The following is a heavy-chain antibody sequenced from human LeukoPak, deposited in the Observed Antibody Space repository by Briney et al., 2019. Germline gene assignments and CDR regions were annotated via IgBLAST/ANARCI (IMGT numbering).Heavy chain of an antibody. Sequence: PGGSLRLSCAASGFTFSSYGMHWVRQAPGKGLEWVAVISYDGSNKYYADSVKGRFTISRDNSKNTLYLQMNSLRTDDTAVYYCATNWNLDNWGQGALVTVSS. CDR1: GFTFSSYG. CDR2: ISYDGSNK. J-gene: IGHJ4*02. D-gene: IGHD1-1*01. CDR3: ATNWNLDN. V-gene: IGHV3-30*03.